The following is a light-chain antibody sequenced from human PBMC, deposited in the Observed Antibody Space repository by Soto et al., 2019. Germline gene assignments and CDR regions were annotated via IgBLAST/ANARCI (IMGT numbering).Light chain of an antibody. CDR2: DTS. V-gene: IGKV3-15*01. J-gene: IGKJ4*01. CDR3: QPYNNWPLT. Sequence: MSQSPATLSVSPGEGATPSCRASKGMGKPLAWYQHKPGQTPRLLIYDTSTRATGVPTRFSGSRSGAEFTLTINSLQSEDFAVYYCQPYNNWPLTFGGGTKVEIK. CDR1: KGMGKP.